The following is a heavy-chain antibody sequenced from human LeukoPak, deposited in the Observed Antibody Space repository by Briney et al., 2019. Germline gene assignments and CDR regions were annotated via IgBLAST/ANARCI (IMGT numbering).Heavy chain of an antibody. D-gene: IGHD3-16*01. CDR1: GDSFIENY. V-gene: IGHV4-34*01. Sequence: PSEALSLTCAVYGDSFIENYWSWIRQDPGKGLEWIGEISHSGGTNYTNYNPSLESRVTISIDTSKNQFSLRLSSVTAADTAVYYCARGSRLPLDFWDQGSLVTVSS. J-gene: IGHJ4*02. CDR3: ARGSRLPLDF. CDR2: ISHSGGT.